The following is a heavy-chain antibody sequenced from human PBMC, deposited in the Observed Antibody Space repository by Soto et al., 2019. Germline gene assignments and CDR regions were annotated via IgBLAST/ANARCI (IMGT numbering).Heavy chain of an antibody. J-gene: IGHJ5*02. V-gene: IGHV3-11*01. CDR1: GFNFDDYY. D-gene: IGHD3-10*01. CDR3: SRDAWGGP. Sequence: GGSLRLSCAASGFNFDDYYMSWIRQAPGKGLEWVADINSDGTTTHYADSVKGRFTISRDNAKKSVYLQMISLRVDDTAVYYCSRDAWGGPSGQGTMVTVSS. CDR2: INSDGTTT.